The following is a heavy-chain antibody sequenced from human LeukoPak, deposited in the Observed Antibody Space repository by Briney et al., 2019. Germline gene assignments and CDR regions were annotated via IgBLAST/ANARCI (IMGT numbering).Heavy chain of an antibody. Sequence: SETLSLTCAVSGYSISSGYYWGWIRQPPGKGLEWIGSIYHSGSTYYNPSLKSRVTISVDTSKNQFSLKLSSVTAADTAVYYCAVAGPWDTALGYYYYYYMDVWGKGTTVTVSS. CDR2: IYHSGST. CDR3: AVAGPWDTALGYYYYYYMDV. D-gene: IGHD5-18*01. CDR1: GYSISSGYY. J-gene: IGHJ6*03. V-gene: IGHV4-38-2*01.